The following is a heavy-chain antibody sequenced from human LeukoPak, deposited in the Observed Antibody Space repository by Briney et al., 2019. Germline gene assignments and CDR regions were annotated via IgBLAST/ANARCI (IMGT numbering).Heavy chain of an antibody. CDR3: AKRADSSSSAVDY. CDR1: GFTFSTYA. Sequence: GGSLRLSCAASGFTFSTYAMNWVRQAPGKGLEWVSTISGSGGTTYYADSVKGRFTISRDNSKNTLYLQMNSLRAEDTALYYCAKRADSSSSAVDYWGQGTLVTVSS. J-gene: IGHJ4*02. CDR2: ISGSGGTT. D-gene: IGHD6-6*01. V-gene: IGHV3-23*01.